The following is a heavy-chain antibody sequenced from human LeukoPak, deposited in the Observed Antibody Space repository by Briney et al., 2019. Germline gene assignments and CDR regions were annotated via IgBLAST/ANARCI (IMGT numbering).Heavy chain of an antibody. CDR2: INHSGST. D-gene: IGHD2-21*01. Sequence: SETLSLTCAVYGGSFSGYYWSWIRRPPGKGLEWIGEINHSGSTNYNPSLKSRVTISVDTSKNQFSLKLSSVTAADTAVYYCARQFRYYFDYWGQGTLVTVSS. CDR1: GGSFSGYY. J-gene: IGHJ4*02. V-gene: IGHV4-34*01. CDR3: ARQFRYYFDY.